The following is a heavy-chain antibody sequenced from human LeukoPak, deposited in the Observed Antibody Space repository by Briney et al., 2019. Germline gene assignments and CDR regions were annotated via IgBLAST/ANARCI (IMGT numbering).Heavy chain of an antibody. CDR2: ISSGGDFI. V-gene: IGHV3-48*03. CDR1: GFTFSSYE. Sequence: PGGSLRLSCAASGFTFSSYEMNWVRQAPGKGLEWVSYISSGGDFIRYAASVKGRFTISRDNTKNSLYLQMNSLRDEDTAVYYCARLDGCNRYFLDYWGQGTPVTVSS. D-gene: IGHD5-24*01. CDR3: ARLDGCNRYFLDY. J-gene: IGHJ4*02.